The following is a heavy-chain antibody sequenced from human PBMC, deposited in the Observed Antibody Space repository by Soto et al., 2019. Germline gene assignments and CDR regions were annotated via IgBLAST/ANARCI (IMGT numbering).Heavy chain of an antibody. J-gene: IGHJ3*02. CDR2: IYYSGST. CDR3: ARDGGSSHDAFDI. Sequence: SETLSLTCAVSGCSISSYYWSWIRQPPGKGLEWIGYIYYSGSTNYNPSLKSRVTISVDTSKNQFSLKLTSVTAADTAVYYCARDGGSSHDAFDIWGQGTMVTVSS. V-gene: IGHV4-59*12. D-gene: IGHD1-26*01. CDR1: GCSISSYY.